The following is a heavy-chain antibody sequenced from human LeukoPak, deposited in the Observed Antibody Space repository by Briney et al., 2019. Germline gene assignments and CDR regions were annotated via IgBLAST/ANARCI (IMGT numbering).Heavy chain of an antibody. D-gene: IGHD1-26*01. CDR3: ARARLNRGYYAPGYAFDI. J-gene: IGHJ3*02. Sequence: ASVKASCKASGYTFTSYAMHWVRQAPGQRLERMGWINAGNGNTKYSQKFQGRVTITRDTSASTAYMELSSLRSEDTAVYYCARARLNRGYYAPGYAFDIWGQGTMVTVSS. V-gene: IGHV1-3*01. CDR2: INAGNGNT. CDR1: GYTFTSYA.